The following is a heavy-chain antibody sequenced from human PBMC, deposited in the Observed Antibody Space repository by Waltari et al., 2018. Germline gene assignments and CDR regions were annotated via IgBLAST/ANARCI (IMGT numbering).Heavy chain of an antibody. J-gene: IGHJ4*02. CDR1: GYSISSGYY. CDR2: IYHSGST. CDR3: ARGAHITIFGVDNGDY. Sequence: QVQLQESGPGLVKPSETLSLTCAVSGYSISSGYYWCWIRQPPGKGLEWIGSIYHSGSTYSNPSLKCRVTISVDTSKNQFSLKLSSVTAADTAVDYCARGAHITIFGVDNGDYWGQGTLVTVSS. D-gene: IGHD3-3*01. V-gene: IGHV4-38-2*01.